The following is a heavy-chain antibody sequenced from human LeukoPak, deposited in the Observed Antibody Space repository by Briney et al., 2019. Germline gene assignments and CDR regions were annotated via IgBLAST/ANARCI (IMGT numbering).Heavy chain of an antibody. D-gene: IGHD4-17*01. V-gene: IGHV3-23*01. CDR3: AKDGGLRSKPDY. CDR2: ISGSGGST. Sequence: PGGSLRLSCAASGFTFSSYAMSWVRQAPGKGLEWVSAISGSGGSTYYADSVKGRFTISRDNSKNTLYLQMNGLRAEDTAVYYCAKDGGLRSKPDYWGQGTLVTVSS. J-gene: IGHJ4*02. CDR1: GFTFSSYA.